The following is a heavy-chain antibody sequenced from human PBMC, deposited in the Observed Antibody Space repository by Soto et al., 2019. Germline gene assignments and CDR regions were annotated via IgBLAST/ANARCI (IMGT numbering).Heavy chain of an antibody. Sequence: EVQLVESGGGLVQPGGSLRLSCAASGFTFSSYSMNWVRQAPGKGLEWVSYISSSSSTIYYADSVKGRFTISRDNAKNSLYRQMNSLRDEDTAVYYCARDEKGRLDPWGQGTLVTVSS. D-gene: IGHD3-10*01. CDR3: ARDEKGRLDP. CDR2: ISSSSSTI. J-gene: IGHJ5*02. CDR1: GFTFSSYS. V-gene: IGHV3-48*02.